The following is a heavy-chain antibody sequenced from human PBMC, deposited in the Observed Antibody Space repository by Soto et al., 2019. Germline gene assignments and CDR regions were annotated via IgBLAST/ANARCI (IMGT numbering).Heavy chain of an antibody. Sequence: ASVKVSCKASGYTFTSYAMHWVRQAPGQRLEWMGWINAGNGNTKYSQKFQGRVTITRDTSASTAYMELSSLRSEDTAVYYCARSPYPSIAARTFDYWGQGTLVTVSS. J-gene: IGHJ4*02. D-gene: IGHD6-6*01. CDR3: ARSPYPSIAARTFDY. V-gene: IGHV1-3*01. CDR1: GYTFTSYA. CDR2: INAGNGNT.